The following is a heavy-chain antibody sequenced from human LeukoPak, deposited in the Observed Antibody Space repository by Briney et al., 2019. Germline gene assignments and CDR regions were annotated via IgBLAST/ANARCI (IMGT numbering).Heavy chain of an antibody. Sequence: GGSLRLSCAASGFTFSSYEMNWVRQAPGKGLEWVSYISSSGSTIYYADFVKGRFTISRDNAKNSLYLQMNSLRAEDTAVYYCARGGVDNWNDGRGDYWGQGTLVTVSS. D-gene: IGHD1-20*01. CDR1: GFTFSSYE. J-gene: IGHJ4*02. CDR2: ISSSGSTI. CDR3: ARGGVDNWNDGRGDY. V-gene: IGHV3-48*03.